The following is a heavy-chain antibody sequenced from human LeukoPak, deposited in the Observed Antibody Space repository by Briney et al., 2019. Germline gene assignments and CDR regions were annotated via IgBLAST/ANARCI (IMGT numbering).Heavy chain of an antibody. J-gene: IGHJ5*02. CDR2: IHHTGST. CDR3: ARTPTYCGGDCYYFDP. CDR1: GGSISSSGYS. Sequence: SETLSLTCAVSGGSISSSGYSWSWIRQPPGKGLEWIGYIHHTGSTYYNPSLKSRVTISVDRSENQFSLKLSSVTAADTAMYFCARTPTYCGGDCYYFDPWGQGTLVTVSS. D-gene: IGHD2-21*02. V-gene: IGHV4-30-2*01.